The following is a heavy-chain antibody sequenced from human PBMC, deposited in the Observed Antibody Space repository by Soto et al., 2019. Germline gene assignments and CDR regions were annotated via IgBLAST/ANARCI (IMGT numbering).Heavy chain of an antibody. CDR1: GFTFSDYY. V-gene: IGHV3-11*04. CDR2: ISSSGSTI. Sequence: GGSLRLSCAAPGFTFSDYYMSWIRQAPGKGLEWVSYISSSGSTIYYADSVKGRFTISRENAKNSLYLQMNSLRAGDTAVYYCARAELEGVFPLDVWGQGTTVTVSS. D-gene: IGHD3-3*01. J-gene: IGHJ6*02. CDR3: ARAELEGVFPLDV.